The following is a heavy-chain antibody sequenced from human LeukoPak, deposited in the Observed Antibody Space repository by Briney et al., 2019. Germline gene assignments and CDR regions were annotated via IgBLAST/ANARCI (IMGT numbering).Heavy chain of an antibody. Sequence: PGGSLRLSCAASGFTFSSYSMSWVRQAPGKGLEWVSSISSSSSYIYYADSVEGRFTISRDNAKNSLYLQMNSLRAEDTAVYYCARDAYDILTGYQDYYFDYWGQGTLVTVSS. CDR2: ISSSSSYI. CDR3: ARDAYDILTGYQDYYFDY. V-gene: IGHV3-21*04. J-gene: IGHJ4*02. CDR1: GFTFSSYS. D-gene: IGHD3-9*01.